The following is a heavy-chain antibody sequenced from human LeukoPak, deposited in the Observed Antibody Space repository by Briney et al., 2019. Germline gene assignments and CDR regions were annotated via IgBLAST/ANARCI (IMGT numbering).Heavy chain of an antibody. Sequence: SETLSLTCTVSGGSISRGGYYWSWIRQHPGKGLEWIGYIYYSGSTYYNPSLKSRVTISVDTSKNQFSLKLSSVTAADTAVYYCARGERYCSGGSCLNPEFDYWGQGTLVTVSS. CDR3: ARGERYCSGGSCLNPEFDY. CDR2: IYYSGST. J-gene: IGHJ4*02. CDR1: GGSISRGGYY. D-gene: IGHD2-15*01. V-gene: IGHV4-31*03.